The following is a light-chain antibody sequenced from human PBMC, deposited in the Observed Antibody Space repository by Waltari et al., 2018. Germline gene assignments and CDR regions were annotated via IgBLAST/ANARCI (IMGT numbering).Light chain of an antibody. CDR3: ASWDDNLSGVL. CDR2: RND. CDR1: VPNIGSNY. Sequence: QSVLTQPPSASGTPGQRVTLSCSGGVPNIGSNYVFWYQQVPGTTPNLVISRNDQRPSEVPDRFSGFKSGTSASLAISGLRPEDEAHYFCASWDDNLSGVLFGGGTKLTVL. J-gene: IGLJ2*01. V-gene: IGLV1-47*01.